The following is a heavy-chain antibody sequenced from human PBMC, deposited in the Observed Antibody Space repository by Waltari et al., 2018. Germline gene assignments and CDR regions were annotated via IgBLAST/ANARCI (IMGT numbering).Heavy chain of an antibody. Sequence: QVHLQESGPGLVEPSETLSLTCSISGDSVQNFHWSWIRQSAGKGLEWIGRMHTSGSTKYNPSLESRVTLSLDTSKNHFSLKLRSVIAADTAIYYCARDEPISASFDIWGQGTLVIVSS. V-gene: IGHV4-4*07. CDR2: MHTSGST. D-gene: IGHD2-15*01. CDR3: ARDEPISASFDI. J-gene: IGHJ3*02. CDR1: GDSVQNFH.